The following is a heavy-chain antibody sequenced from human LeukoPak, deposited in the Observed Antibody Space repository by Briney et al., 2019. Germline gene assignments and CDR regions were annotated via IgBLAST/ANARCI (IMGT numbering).Heavy chain of an antibody. J-gene: IGHJ4*02. CDR3: ARDAYYYDGSGYYVVDY. D-gene: IGHD3-22*01. CDR2: IYTSGST. Sequence: PSGTLSLTCTVSGGSITSYYWSWIRQPAGKGLEWIGRIYTSGSTYYNPSLKSRVTMSVDTSKNQFSLKLTSVTDADTAVYYCARDAYYYDGSGYYVVDYWGQGTLVTVSS. CDR1: GGSITSYY. V-gene: IGHV4-4*07.